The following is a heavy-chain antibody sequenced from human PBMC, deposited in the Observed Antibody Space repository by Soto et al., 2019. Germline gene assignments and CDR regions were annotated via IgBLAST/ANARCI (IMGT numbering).Heavy chain of an antibody. D-gene: IGHD2-2*01. Sequence: SVKVSCKASGGTFSSYAISWVRQAPGQGLEWMGGVIPIFGTANYAQKFQGRVTITADESTSTAYMELSSLRSEDTAVYYCASGVVPAALGNYYYYGMDVWGQGTTVTVSS. CDR2: VIPIFGTA. CDR3: ASGVVPAALGNYYYYGMDV. V-gene: IGHV1-69*13. J-gene: IGHJ6*02. CDR1: GGTFSSYA.